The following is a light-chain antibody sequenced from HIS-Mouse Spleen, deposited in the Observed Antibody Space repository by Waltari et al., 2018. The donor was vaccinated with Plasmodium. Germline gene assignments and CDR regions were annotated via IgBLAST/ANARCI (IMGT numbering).Light chain of an antibody. V-gene: IGKV3-15*01. CDR1: QSVSSN. CDR3: QQYNNWSFT. Sequence: EIVMTQSPATLSVSPGERATLSCRPRQSVSSNLAWYQQKPGQAPRLLIYGASTRATGIPARFSGSGSGTEFTLTISSLQSEDFAVYYCQQYNNWSFTFGPGTKVDIK. J-gene: IGKJ3*01. CDR2: GAS.